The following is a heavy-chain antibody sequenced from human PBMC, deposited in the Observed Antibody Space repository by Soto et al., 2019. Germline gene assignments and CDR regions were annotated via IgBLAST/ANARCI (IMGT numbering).Heavy chain of an antibody. D-gene: IGHD3-10*01. CDR3: TRDGLNGGMVRGVDWFDP. J-gene: IGHJ5*02. CDR2: IRSKAYGGTT. V-gene: IGHV3-49*03. CDR1: GFTFGDYA. Sequence: GGSLRLSCTASGFTFGDYAMSWFRQAPGKGLEWVGFIRSKAYGGTTEYAASVKGRFTISRDDSKSIAYLQMNSLKTEDTAVYYCTRDGLNGGMVRGVDWFDPWGQGTLVTVSS.